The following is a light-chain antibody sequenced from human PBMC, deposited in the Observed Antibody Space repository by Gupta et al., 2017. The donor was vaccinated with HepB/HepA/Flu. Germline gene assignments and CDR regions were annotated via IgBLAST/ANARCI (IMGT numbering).Light chain of an antibody. CDR2: DAS. Sequence: LSPGERATLSCRASDNVGPSLAWYQKKPGQGPRLLIFDASKMATGISARFSGSGAGTDYTLTINSREPEDFAVYFCQYRASGPPERNFGQGTKMEI. V-gene: IGKV3-11*01. CDR3: QYRASGPPERN. CDR1: DNVGPS. J-gene: IGKJ2*02.